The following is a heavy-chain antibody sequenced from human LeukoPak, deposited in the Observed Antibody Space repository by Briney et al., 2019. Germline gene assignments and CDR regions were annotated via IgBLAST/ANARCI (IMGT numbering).Heavy chain of an antibody. V-gene: IGHV1-2*02. CDR1: GYTFTGYY. D-gene: IGHD3-3*01. CDR3: ARSFPRLPIFDFWSGYYPQNWNFDY. CDR2: INPNSGGT. J-gene: IGHJ4*02. Sequence: GASVKVSCKASGYTFTGYYMHWVRQAPGQGLEWMGWINPNSGGTNYAQKFQGRVTMTRDTSISTAYMELSRLRSDDTAVYYCARSFPRLPIFDFWSGYYPQNWNFDYWGQGTLVTVSS.